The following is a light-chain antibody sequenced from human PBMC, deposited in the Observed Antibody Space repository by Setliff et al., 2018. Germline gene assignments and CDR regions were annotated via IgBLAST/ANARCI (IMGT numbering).Light chain of an antibody. CDR3: ATWDDGLNGAV. Sequence: QSALTQPPSASGAPGQRVTISCSGSRSNVDPNTVDWYQQLPGTAPKLLLFGNSQRPSGVPDRFSGSKSGTTASLVISGLQSEDEADYYCATWDDGLNGAVFGGGTKVTVL. CDR2: GNS. CDR1: RSNVDPNT. V-gene: IGLV1-44*01. J-gene: IGLJ2*01.